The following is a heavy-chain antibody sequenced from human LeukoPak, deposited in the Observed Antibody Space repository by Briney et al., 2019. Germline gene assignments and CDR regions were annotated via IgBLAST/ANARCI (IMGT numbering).Heavy chain of an antibody. CDR3: ARVGSVTTNNYFDY. Sequence: KPSETLSLTCTVSGGSISSSSYYWGWIRQPPGKGLEWIGSIYYSGSTYYNPSLRSQFTISVDPSKNQFSLKLSSLTAADTAVYYCARVGSVTTNNYFDYWGQGTLVTVSS. D-gene: IGHD4-17*01. V-gene: IGHV4-39*07. J-gene: IGHJ4*02. CDR2: IYYSGST. CDR1: GGSISSSSYY.